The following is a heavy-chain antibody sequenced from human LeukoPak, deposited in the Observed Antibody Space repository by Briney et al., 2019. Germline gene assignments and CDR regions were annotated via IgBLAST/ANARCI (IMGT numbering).Heavy chain of an antibody. CDR3: TRHSDTYCSRANCYADNFYGLDV. J-gene: IGHJ6*02. D-gene: IGHD2-2*01. CDR1: GFTFSGSA. V-gene: IGHV3-73*01. CDR2: IRSRANSYVT. Sequence: PGGSLRLSCAASGFTFSGSAMHWVRQASGKGLEWVGRIRSRANSYVTAYAAAVTGSFIISRDDSSNTAYLQMNSLTTEDTAVYYCTRHSDTYCSRANCYADNFYGLDVWGQGTRVTVSS.